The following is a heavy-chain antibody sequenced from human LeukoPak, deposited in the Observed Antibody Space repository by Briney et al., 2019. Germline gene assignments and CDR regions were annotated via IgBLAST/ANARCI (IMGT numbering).Heavy chain of an antibody. D-gene: IGHD5-24*01. CDR2: IWYDGSNK. J-gene: IGHJ4*02. CDR3: ARSLEMATITEGLDY. CDR1: GFTFSSYG. Sequence: GRPLRLSCAASGFTFSSYGMHWVRQAPGKGLEWVAVIWYDGSNKYYADSVKGRFTISRDNSKNTLYLQMNSLRAEDTAVYYCARSLEMATITEGLDYWGQGTLVTVSS. V-gene: IGHV3-33*01.